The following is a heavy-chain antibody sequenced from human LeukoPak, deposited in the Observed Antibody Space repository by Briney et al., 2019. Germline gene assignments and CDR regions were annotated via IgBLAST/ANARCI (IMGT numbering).Heavy chain of an antibody. CDR3: ARVGELGYCSGGSCPYYFDY. V-gene: IGHV3-11*01. CDR1: GFTFSDYY. CDR2: ISSSGSTI. J-gene: IGHJ4*02. Sequence: GGSLRLSCAASGFTFSDYYMSWIRQAPGKGLEWVSYISSSGSTIYYADSVKGRFTISRDNAKNSLYLQMNSLRAEDTAVYYCARVGELGYCSGGSCPYYFDYWGQGTLVTVSS. D-gene: IGHD2-15*01.